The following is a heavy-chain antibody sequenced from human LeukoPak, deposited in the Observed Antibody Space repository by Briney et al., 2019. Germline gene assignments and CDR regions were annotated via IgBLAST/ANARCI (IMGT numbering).Heavy chain of an antibody. CDR2: INHSGST. J-gene: IGHJ4*02. CDR3: ARGVRYCSGGSCYSARIDY. D-gene: IGHD2-15*01. CDR1: GGSFSGYY. V-gene: IGHV4-34*01. Sequence: SETLSLTCAVYGGSFSGYYWSWIRQPPGKGLEWIGEINHSGSTNYNPSLKSRVTISVDTSKNQFSLKLSSVTAADTAVYYCARGVRYCSGGSCYSARIDYWGQGTLVTVSS.